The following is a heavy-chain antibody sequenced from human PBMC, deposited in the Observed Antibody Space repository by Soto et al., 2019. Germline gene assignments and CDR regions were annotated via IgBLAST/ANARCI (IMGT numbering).Heavy chain of an antibody. V-gene: IGHV3-74*01. J-gene: IGHJ4*02. CDR2: ISNDERNI. CDR3: ASLSAPDDF. Sequence: EVLLVESEGGLVQPGGSMRLACAASGLTLSHYWMHWVRQVPGKGLVWVAEISNDERNIRTSYADSVKGRFTVSRDDAKNTLYLQMNSLRGDDTAVYYCASLSAPDDFWGQGAQVTVSS. D-gene: IGHD6-25*01. CDR1: GLTLSHYW.